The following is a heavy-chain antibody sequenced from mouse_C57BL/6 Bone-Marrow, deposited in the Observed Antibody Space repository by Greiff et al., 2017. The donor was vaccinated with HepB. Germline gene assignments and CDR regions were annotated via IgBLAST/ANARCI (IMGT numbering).Heavy chain of an antibody. Sequence: QVTLKESGPGLVQPSQSLSITCTVSGFSLTSYGVHWVRQSPGKGLEWLGVIWSGGSTDYNAAFISRLSISKDNSKSQVFFKMNSLQADDTAIYYCASYSNYVWFAYWGQGTLVTVSA. CDR2: IWSGGST. CDR1: GFSLTSYG. J-gene: IGHJ3*01. D-gene: IGHD2-5*01. CDR3: ASYSNYVWFAY. V-gene: IGHV2-2*01.